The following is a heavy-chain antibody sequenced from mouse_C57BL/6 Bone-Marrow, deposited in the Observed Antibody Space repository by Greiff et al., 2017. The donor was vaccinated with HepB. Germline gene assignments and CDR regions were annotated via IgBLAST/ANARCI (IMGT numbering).Heavy chain of an antibody. CDR1: GFTFSSYT. CDR3: ARRGPYYYGSYWYFDV. CDR2: ISGGGGNT. J-gene: IGHJ1*03. V-gene: IGHV5-9*01. D-gene: IGHD1-1*01. Sequence: DVMLVESGGGLVKPGGSLKLSCAASGFTFSSYTMSWVRQTPEKRLEWVATISGGGGNTYYPDSVKGRFTISRDNAKNTLYLQMSSLRSEDTALYYCARRGPYYYGSYWYFDVWGTGTTVTVSS.